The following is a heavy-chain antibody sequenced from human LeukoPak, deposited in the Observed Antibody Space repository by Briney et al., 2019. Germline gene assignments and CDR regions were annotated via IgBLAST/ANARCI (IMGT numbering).Heavy chain of an antibody. Sequence: GASVKVSCKASGYTFTRYYMHWVRQAPGQGLEWMGWLNPNSGGTNYAQNFQGRVTMASDTSINTAYMELSRLRSDDSAIYYCAREISVAGTMIDYWGQGTLVTVSS. V-gene: IGHV1-2*02. CDR1: GYTFTRYY. J-gene: IGHJ4*02. D-gene: IGHD6-19*01. CDR3: AREISVAGTMIDY. CDR2: LNPNSGGT.